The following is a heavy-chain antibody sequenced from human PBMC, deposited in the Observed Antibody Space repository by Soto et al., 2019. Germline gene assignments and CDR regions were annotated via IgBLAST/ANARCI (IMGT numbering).Heavy chain of an antibody. CDR1: GGTFSSYA. CDR2: IIPIFGTA. CDR3: ARSPRGQDYYYGIDV. Sequence: QVQLVQSGAEVKKPGYSVKVSCKASGGTFSSYAINWVRQAPGQGLEWMGGIIPIFGTADYAQKFQGRVTIIADESTSTAYMALSSLRSEDTAVYYCARSPRGQDYYYGIDVWGQGTTVTVSS. D-gene: IGHD5-12*01. J-gene: IGHJ6*02. V-gene: IGHV1-69*12.